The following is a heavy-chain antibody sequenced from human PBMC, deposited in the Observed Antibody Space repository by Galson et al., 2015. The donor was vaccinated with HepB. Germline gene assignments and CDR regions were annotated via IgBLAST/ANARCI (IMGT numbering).Heavy chain of an antibody. CDR1: GFTFSSYL. J-gene: IGHJ3*02. Sequence: SLRLSCSVSGFTFSSYLMSWVRQAAGMRLELFTYHQDGVNNIFYADSVQRRFTISRDNTKKSLFLQMHTLRAEDTAVYYWVREITETPDAFGIWGPGTMVTVSS. CDR3: VREITETPDAFGI. V-gene: IGHV3-48*03. CDR2: HQDGVNNI. D-gene: IGHD4-17*01.